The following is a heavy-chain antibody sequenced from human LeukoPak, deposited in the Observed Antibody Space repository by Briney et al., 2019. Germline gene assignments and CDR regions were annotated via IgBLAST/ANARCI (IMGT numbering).Heavy chain of an antibody. J-gene: IGHJ4*02. V-gene: IGHV3-7*01. CDR3: ARIRGVWLYDY. CDR2: IKQAGSEK. CDR1: GFTFSSYW. Sequence: GRSLRLSCAASGFTFSSYWMSWVRQAPGKGLEWVANIKQAGSEKYYVDSVKGRFTISRDDAKNSLYLQMNSLRAEDTAVYYCARIRGVWLYDYWGQGALVTVSS. D-gene: IGHD3-22*01.